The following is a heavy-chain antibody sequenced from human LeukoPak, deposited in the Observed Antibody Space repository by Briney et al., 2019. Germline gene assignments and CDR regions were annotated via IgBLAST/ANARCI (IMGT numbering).Heavy chain of an antibody. CDR1: GFIFDDHG. Sequence: GRSLRLSCAASGFIFDDHGMHWVRQAPGKGLEWVSGISWSSGIIGYADSVKGRFTISRDNAKNSLDLQMESLRAEDTAVYYSAKDTGSPADAITMEDNAFDIWGQGTMVTVSS. V-gene: IGHV3-9*01. CDR2: ISWSSGII. CDR3: AKDTGSPADAITMEDNAFDI. J-gene: IGHJ3*02. D-gene: IGHD3-3*01.